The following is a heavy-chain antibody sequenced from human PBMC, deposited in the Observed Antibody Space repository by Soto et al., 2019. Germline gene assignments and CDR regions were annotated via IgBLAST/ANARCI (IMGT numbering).Heavy chain of an antibody. Sequence: EVQLVESGGGLVQPGGSLRLSCAASGFTFSSYDMHWARQVTGKGLEWVSAIGTTGDTYYPGSVKGRFTISRENAKNSLYLQMSSLRAGDTAVYYCARARRVREAAFDTWGQGTMVTVSS. CDR2: IGTTGDT. CDR1: GFTFSSYD. J-gene: IGHJ3*02. V-gene: IGHV3-13*04. D-gene: IGHD3-10*01. CDR3: ARARRVREAAFDT.